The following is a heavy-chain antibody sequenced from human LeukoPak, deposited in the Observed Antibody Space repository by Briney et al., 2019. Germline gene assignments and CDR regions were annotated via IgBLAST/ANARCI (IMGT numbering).Heavy chain of an antibody. CDR2: IYTSGST. J-gene: IGHJ4*02. V-gene: IGHV4-61*02. CDR1: GGSISSGSYY. D-gene: IGHD1-26*01. CDR3: ARAVSGSYFDY. Sequence: SETLSLTCTVSGGSISSGSYYWSWIRQPAGKGLEWIGRIYTSGSTNYNPSLKSRATISVDTSKNQFSLKLSSVTAADTAVYYCARAVSGSYFDYWGQGTLVTVPS.